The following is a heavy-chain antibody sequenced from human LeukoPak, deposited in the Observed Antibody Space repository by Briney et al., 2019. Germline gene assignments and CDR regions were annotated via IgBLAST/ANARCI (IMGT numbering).Heavy chain of an antibody. CDR2: ISYDGSNK. Sequence: GGSLRLSCAASGFTFSSYAMHWVRQAPGKGLEWVAVISYDGSNKYYADSVKGRFTISRDNSKNTLYLQMNSLRAEDTAVYYCVGEVGPRQMNYWGQGTLVTVSS. J-gene: IGHJ4*02. CDR1: GFTFSSYA. CDR3: VGEVGPRQMNY. V-gene: IGHV3-30*04. D-gene: IGHD1-26*01.